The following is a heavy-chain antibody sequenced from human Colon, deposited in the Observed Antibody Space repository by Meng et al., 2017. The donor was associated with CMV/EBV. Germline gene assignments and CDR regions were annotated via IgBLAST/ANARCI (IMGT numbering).Heavy chain of an antibody. D-gene: IGHD3-3*01. CDR1: GFTFSSYG. CDR3: AKAERWGWSAYPNNYYNMDL. CDR2: IRYGGSNQ. Sequence: GGSLRLSCAASGFTFSSYGMHWLRQAPGKGLEWVTFIRYGGSNQYYADSVKGRFTISRDDSKNTLYLQMNSLRPEDTAVYYCAKAERWGWSAYPNNYYNMDLWGQGTTVTVSS. V-gene: IGHV3-30*02. J-gene: IGHJ6*02.